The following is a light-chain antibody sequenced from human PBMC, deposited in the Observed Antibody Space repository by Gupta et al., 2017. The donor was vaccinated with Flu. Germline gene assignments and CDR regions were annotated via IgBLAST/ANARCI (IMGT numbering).Light chain of an antibody. J-gene: IGLJ3*02. CDR3: CSYADGDTWV. Sequence: QPALTQPASMSGSPGQSITISCTASTSDFGSYDFVSWYQQHPGRASKLITYEATKRPSGVSGRFSGSKSDTAASLTISTLQADDEADYYCCSYADGDTWVFGGGTKLTVL. CDR1: TSDFGSYDF. V-gene: IGLV2-23*01. CDR2: EAT.